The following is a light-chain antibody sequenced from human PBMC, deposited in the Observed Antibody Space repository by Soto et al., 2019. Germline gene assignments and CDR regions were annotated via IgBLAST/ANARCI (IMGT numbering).Light chain of an antibody. CDR2: SAS. V-gene: IGKV1-39*01. Sequence: DIQMTQSPSSLSTSIGDRGTIPFRASQRINIYLNWYRQKPGKAPELLIYSASNLQSGVPSRFSGSGSGTDFTLTISGLQSEDFATYYCQQSFSTPTFGQGTRLEIK. J-gene: IGKJ5*01. CDR1: QRINIY. CDR3: QQSFSTPT.